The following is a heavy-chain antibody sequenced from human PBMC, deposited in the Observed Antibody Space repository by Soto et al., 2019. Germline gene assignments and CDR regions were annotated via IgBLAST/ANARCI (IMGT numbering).Heavy chain of an antibody. CDR2: INPGAGGT. CDR3: AREGIRQDYGDYKGWDY. J-gene: IGHJ4*02. D-gene: IGHD4-17*01. Sequence: QVQLVQSGAEVKKPGASVKVSCKASGYAITTYFLHWVRQAPGQGLEWMGTINPGAGGTRYAQRFQDRVTMTRDTSTSTLYMELSSLRSEDTAVYYCAREGIRQDYGDYKGWDYWGQGTRVTVSS. V-gene: IGHV1-46*01. CDR1: GYAITTYF.